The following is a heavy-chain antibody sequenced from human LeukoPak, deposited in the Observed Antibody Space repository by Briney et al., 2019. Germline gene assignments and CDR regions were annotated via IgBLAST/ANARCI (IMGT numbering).Heavy chain of an antibody. CDR3: ARDGGYSSGYYRGLY. V-gene: IGHV1-46*01. Sequence: ASVKVSCKASGYTFTSYFLHWVRLAPGQGLEWLGIINPTSGSTTYAQKFLGRVTVTRDRSTSTVYMELNSLRSEDTAVYYCARDGGYSSGYYRGLYWGQGTLVTVSS. CDR2: INPTSGST. CDR1: GYTFTSYF. J-gene: IGHJ4*02. D-gene: IGHD6-19*01.